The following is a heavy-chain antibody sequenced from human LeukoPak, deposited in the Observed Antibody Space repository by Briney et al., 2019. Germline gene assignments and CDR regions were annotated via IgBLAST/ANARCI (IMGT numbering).Heavy chain of an antibody. CDR1: GGSISSYY. CDR2: FYTSGST. V-gene: IGHV4-4*07. Sequence: SETLSLTCTVSGGSISSYYWSWIRQPAGKGLEWIGHFYTSGSTNYNPSLKSRVTMSVDTSKNQFSLELSSVTAADTAVYYCAGSTEGWFDPWGQGTLVTVSS. J-gene: IGHJ5*02. CDR3: AGSTEGWFDP. D-gene: IGHD2-21*02.